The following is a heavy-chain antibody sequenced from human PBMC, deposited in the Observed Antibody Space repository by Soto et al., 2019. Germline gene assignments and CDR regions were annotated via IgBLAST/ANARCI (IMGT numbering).Heavy chain of an antibody. Sequence: EVQLLESGGGLVQPGGSLRLSCAASGFTFSSYAMSWVRQAPGKGLEWVSAISGSGGSTYYADSVKGRFSISRDNSKNTQYLQMNSLRAEDTAVYYCAKDGKDYGRNSGAFDIWGQMTMVTVSS. D-gene: IGHD4-17*01. CDR1: GFTFSSYA. CDR3: AKDGKDYGRNSGAFDI. V-gene: IGHV3-23*01. CDR2: ISGSGGST. J-gene: IGHJ3*02.